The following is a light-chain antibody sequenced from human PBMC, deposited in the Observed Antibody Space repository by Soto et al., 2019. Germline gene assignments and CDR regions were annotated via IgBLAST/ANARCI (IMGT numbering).Light chain of an antibody. CDR3: QQYNSYPWT. CDR1: QSISSW. J-gene: IGKJ1*01. Sequence: DIQMTQSPSTLSASVGDRVIITCRASQSISSWLAWYLQKPGKAPKLLIYKASSLASGVPSRFSGSGSGTEFTLTISSLQPDDFATYYCQQYNSYPWTFGQGTRWKSN. V-gene: IGKV1-5*03. CDR2: KAS.